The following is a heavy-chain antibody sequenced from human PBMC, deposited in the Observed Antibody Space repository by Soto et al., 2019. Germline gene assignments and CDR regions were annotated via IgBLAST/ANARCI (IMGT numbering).Heavy chain of an antibody. V-gene: IGHV4-39*01. CDR2: IYFRGNT. J-gene: IGHJ4*02. CDR1: GDSINSDKYY. CDR3: ARLEGLATISYYFDF. D-gene: IGHD3-9*01. Sequence: KPSETLSLTCSVSGDSINSDKYYWGWIRQPPGKGLEWIGSIYFRGNTYYNPPLQTRVTISLDKSKSQFSLKLNSVTAADSAVYFCARLEGLATISYYFDFWGQGALVTVSS.